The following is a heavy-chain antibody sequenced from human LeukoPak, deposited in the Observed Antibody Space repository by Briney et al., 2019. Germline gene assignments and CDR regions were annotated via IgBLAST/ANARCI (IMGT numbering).Heavy chain of an antibody. V-gene: IGHV3-30*18. CDR2: ISYDGRNK. CDR3: AKDQWSFSLGSPYY. CDR1: GFTFSSYA. D-gene: IGHD3-10*01. Sequence: PGRSLRLSCAASGFTFSSYAMHRVRQAPGKGLEWVALISYDGRNKYYADSVKGRFTISRDNSKNTLYLQTNSLRAEDTAVYYCAKDQWSFSLGSPYYWGQGTLVTVSS. J-gene: IGHJ4*02.